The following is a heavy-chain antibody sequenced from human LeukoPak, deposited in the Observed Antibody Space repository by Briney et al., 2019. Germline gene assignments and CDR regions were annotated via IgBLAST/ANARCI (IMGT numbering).Heavy chain of an antibody. CDR1: GFTFSSYS. CDR2: ISGSGGGT. D-gene: IGHD6-19*01. Sequence: GGSLRLSCAASGFTFSSYSMNWVRQAPGKGLEWVSAISGSGGGTYYADSVKGRFTISRDNSKNTLYLQMNSLRAEDTAVYYCAKEWVPNSPSGPDYWGQGTLVTVSS. CDR3: AKEWVPNSPSGPDY. V-gene: IGHV3-23*01. J-gene: IGHJ4*02.